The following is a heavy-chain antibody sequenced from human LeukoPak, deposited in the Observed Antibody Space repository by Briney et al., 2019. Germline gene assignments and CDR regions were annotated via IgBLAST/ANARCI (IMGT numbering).Heavy chain of an antibody. J-gene: IGHJ4*02. Sequence: GGSLRLSCAASRFTFSNYGMHWVRHAPGKGLEWVAFIRYDGSNKYYADSVKGRFTISRDNSKNTLYLQMNSLRAEDTAVYYSAKDHSRSGSYPTSFDYWGQGTLVTVSS. CDR1: RFTFSNYG. CDR2: IRYDGSNK. D-gene: IGHD3-10*01. V-gene: IGHV3-30*02. CDR3: AKDHSRSGSYPTSFDY.